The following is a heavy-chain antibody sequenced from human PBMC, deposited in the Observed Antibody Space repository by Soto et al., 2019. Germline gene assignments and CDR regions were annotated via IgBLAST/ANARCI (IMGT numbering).Heavy chain of an antibody. D-gene: IGHD1-26*01. CDR2: ISSNGGST. CDR3: ARERWELLLDY. Sequence: EVQLVESGGGLVQPGGSLRLSCAASGFTFSSYAMHWVRQAPGKGLEYVSAISSNGGSTYYANSVKGRFTISRDNSKNTLYLQMGSLRAEDMAVYYCARERWELLLDYWGQGTLVTVSS. V-gene: IGHV3-64*01. CDR1: GFTFSSYA. J-gene: IGHJ4*02.